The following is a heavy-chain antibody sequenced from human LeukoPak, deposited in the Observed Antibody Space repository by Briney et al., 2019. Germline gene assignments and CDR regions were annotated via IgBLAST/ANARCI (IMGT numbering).Heavy chain of an antibody. V-gene: IGHV4-59*01. CDR1: GGSISSYY. CDR3: ARGRSGYYDSSGYYSGYYFDY. J-gene: IGHJ4*02. CDR2: IYYSGST. D-gene: IGHD3-22*01. Sequence: SETLSLTCTVSGGSISSYYWSWIRQPPGKGLEWIGYIYYSGSTNYNPSLKSRVTISVDTSKNQFSLKLSSVTAADTAVYYCARGRSGYYDSSGYYSGYYFDYWGQGTLVTVSS.